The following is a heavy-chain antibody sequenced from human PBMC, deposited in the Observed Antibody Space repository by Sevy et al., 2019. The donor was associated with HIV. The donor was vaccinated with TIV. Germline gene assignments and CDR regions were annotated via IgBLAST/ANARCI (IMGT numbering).Heavy chain of an antibody. CDR3: ARDSSAYDNDYVWGSYSYFGFDY. V-gene: IGHV3-48*02. J-gene: IGHJ4*02. Sequence: GGSLRLSCAASGFTFSSYSMNWVRQAPGKGLEWVSYISSSSSTIYYAEAVKGRLTISRDNAKNSLYLQMNSLRDEDTAMYYCARDSSAYDNDYVWGSYSYFGFDYWGQGTLVTVSS. D-gene: IGHD3-16*02. CDR1: GFTFSSYS. CDR2: ISSSSSTI.